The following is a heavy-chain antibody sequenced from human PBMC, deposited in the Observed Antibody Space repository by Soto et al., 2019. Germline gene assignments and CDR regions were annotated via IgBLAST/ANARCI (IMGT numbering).Heavy chain of an antibody. D-gene: IGHD3-22*01. CDR1: GFTFSSYA. Sequence: GRSLRLSCSASGFTFSSYAMHWVRQAPGKGLEYVSAISSNGGSTYYADSVKGRFTISRDNSKNTLYLQMSSLRAEDTAVYYCVKGLDYYDSSGYTDAFDIWGQGTMVTVSS. CDR3: VKGLDYYDSSGYTDAFDI. J-gene: IGHJ3*02. V-gene: IGHV3-64D*06. CDR2: ISSNGGST.